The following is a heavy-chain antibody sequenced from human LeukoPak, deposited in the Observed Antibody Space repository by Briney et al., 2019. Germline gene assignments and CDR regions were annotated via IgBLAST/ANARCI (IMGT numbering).Heavy chain of an antibody. D-gene: IGHD6-13*01. CDR1: GFTLNVYP. V-gene: IGHV3-9*01. CDR2: ISWNSGSI. J-gene: IGHJ4*02. Sequence: GGSLRLSCEASGFTLNVYPMHGFRQAQGKGLEWVSGISWNSGSIGYADSVKGRFTISRDNAKNSLYLQMNSLRAEDTALYYCAKDTDGAAAGTTWGHWGQGTLVTVSS. CDR3: AKDTDGAAAGTTWGH.